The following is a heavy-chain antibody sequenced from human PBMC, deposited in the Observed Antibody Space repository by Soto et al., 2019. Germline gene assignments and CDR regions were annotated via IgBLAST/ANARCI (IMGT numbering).Heavy chain of an antibody. CDR3: ARVHKAYSSGWFPSQAFDY. CDR1: GFTFSSYG. V-gene: IGHV3-33*01. D-gene: IGHD6-19*01. CDR2: ISYDGSNI. Sequence: QVQLVESGGGVVQPGRSLRLSCAASGFTFSSYGMHWVRQAPGKGLEWVAVISYDGSNIYYADSVKGRFTISRDNSKNTLYLQMNSLRAEDTAVYYCARVHKAYSSGWFPSQAFDYWGQGTLVTVSS. J-gene: IGHJ4*02.